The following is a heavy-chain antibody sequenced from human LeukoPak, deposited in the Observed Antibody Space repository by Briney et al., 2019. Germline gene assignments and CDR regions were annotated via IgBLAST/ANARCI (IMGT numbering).Heavy chain of an antibody. CDR1: GGSISSGGYS. J-gene: IGHJ4*02. CDR2: IYHSGST. Sequence: SETLSLTCAVSGGSISSGGYSWSWIRQPPGKGLEWIGYIYHSGSTYYNPSLKSRVTISVDRSKNQFSLKLSSVTAADTAVYYCASSSIRFLEWLAFDYWGQGTLVTVSS. CDR3: ASSSIRFLEWLAFDY. V-gene: IGHV4-30-2*02. D-gene: IGHD3-3*01.